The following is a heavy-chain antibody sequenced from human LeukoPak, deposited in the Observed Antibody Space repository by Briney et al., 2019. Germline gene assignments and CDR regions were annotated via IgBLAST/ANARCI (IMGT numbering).Heavy chain of an antibody. V-gene: IGHV4-39*07. CDR3: ARAGRPQGSYYLWYFDY. CDR2: IYYSGST. CDR1: GGSISSSSYY. J-gene: IGHJ4*02. D-gene: IGHD1-26*01. Sequence: PSETLSLTCTVSGGSISSSSYYWGWIRQPPGKGLEWIGSIYYSGSTYYNPSLKSRVTISVDTSKNQFSLKLSSVTAADTAVYYCARAGRPQGSYYLWYFDYWGQGTLVTVSS.